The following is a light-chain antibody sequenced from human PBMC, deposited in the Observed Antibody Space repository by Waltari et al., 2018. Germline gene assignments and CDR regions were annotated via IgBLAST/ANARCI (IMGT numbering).Light chain of an antibody. CDR2: EVS. V-gene: IGLV2-18*02. J-gene: IGLJ3*02. CDR3: NSFTTSTTWV. CDR1: SNDVGSYNR. Sequence: QSALTQPPSVSGAPGQSVTISCTGTSNDVGSYNRVSWYQQPPGTAPNLMIYEVSHRPSGVPDRFSGSKSGNTASLTISGLQPEAEADYYCNSFTTSTTWVFGGGTRVTVL.